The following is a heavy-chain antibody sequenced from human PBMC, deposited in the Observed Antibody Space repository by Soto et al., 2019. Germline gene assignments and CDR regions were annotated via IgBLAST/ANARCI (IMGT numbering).Heavy chain of an antibody. J-gene: IGHJ4*02. CDR2: ISYDGSNK. CDR1: GFTFSSYG. CDR3: AKGTYYYDSSGYFIFDY. Sequence: PGGSLRLSCAASGFTFSSYGMHWVRQAPGKGLEWVAVISYDGSNKYYADSVKGRFTISRDNSKNTLYLQMNSLRAEDTAVYYCAKGTYYYDSSGYFIFDYWGQGTLVTVSS. V-gene: IGHV3-30*18. D-gene: IGHD3-22*01.